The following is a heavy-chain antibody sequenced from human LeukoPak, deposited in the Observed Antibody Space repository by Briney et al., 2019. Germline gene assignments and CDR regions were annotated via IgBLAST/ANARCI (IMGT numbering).Heavy chain of an antibody. CDR1: GFTVSNYY. V-gene: IGHV3-66*01. Sequence: GGSLRLSCAVSGFTVSNYYMSWVRQAPGKGLAWVSMLYTGGNTYYGDSVKDRFITSRDNSKNILYLQMNSLRAEDTAVYYCASLGVPDYYDSSGQLIYDDYWGQGTLVTVSS. J-gene: IGHJ4*02. CDR2: LYTGGNT. CDR3: ASLGVPDYYDSSGQLIYDDY. D-gene: IGHD3-22*01.